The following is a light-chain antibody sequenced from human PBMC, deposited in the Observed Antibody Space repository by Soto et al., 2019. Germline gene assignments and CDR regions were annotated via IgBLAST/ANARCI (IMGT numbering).Light chain of an antibody. V-gene: IGKV1-5*01. Sequence: DIQMTQSPATLSASVGDRVTITCRASQSISSWVARYQQKPEKAPKLMIYDASSLESGVASRFTGSGNGTRFTANDSTLQQDELGTCYCQQYNSYPMTCGQGTNVEIK. CDR1: QSISSW. CDR3: QQYNSYPMT. CDR2: DAS. J-gene: IGKJ1*01.